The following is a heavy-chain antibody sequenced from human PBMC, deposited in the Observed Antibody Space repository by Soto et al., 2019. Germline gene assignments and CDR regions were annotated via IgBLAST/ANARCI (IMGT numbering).Heavy chain of an antibody. V-gene: IGHV3-23*01. CDR2: ISGSGGST. D-gene: IGHD3-3*01. CDR1: GFTFSSYA. Sequence: RGSLRLSCAASGFTFSSYAMSWVRQAPGKGLEWVSAISGSGGSTYYADSVKGRFTISRDNSKNTLYLQMNSLRAEDTAVYYCAKRTDYDFWSGYHPYFDYWGQGTLVTVSS. J-gene: IGHJ4*02. CDR3: AKRTDYDFWSGYHPYFDY.